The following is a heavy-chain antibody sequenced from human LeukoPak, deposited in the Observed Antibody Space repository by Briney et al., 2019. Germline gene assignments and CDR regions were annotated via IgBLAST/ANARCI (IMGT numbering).Heavy chain of an antibody. V-gene: IGHV3-48*01. CDR2: ISSSSSTI. CDR3: ARIGDDYGDYYFDY. J-gene: IGHJ4*02. Sequence: GGSLRLSCAASGFNFSSYSMNWVRQAPGKGLEWDAYISSSSSTIYYADSVKGRFTISRDNAKNSLYLQMNSLRAEDTAVYYCARIGDDYGDYYFDYWGQGTLVTVSS. CDR1: GFNFSSYS. D-gene: IGHD4-17*01.